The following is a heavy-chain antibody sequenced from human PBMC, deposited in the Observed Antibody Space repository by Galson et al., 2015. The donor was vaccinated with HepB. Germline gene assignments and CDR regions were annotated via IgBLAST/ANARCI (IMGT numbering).Heavy chain of an antibody. V-gene: IGHV3-74*01. CDR2: INSDGSYI. Sequence: SLRLSCAASGFTFSSYWMHWVRQVPGKGLVWVSRINSDGSYITYADSVKGRFTISRDNAKNTLYLQMNSPRAEDTALYYCARTRGAPAGIFDNWGQGSLVTVSS. D-gene: IGHD6-13*01. CDR1: GFTFSSYW. CDR3: ARTRGAPAGIFDN. J-gene: IGHJ4*02.